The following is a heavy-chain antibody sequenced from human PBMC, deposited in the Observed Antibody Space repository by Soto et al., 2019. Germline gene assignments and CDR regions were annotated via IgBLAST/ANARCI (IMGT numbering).Heavy chain of an antibody. Sequence: SETLSLTCTVSGGSISSGDYYWSWIRQPPGKGLEWIGYIYYSGSTYCNPSLKSRVTISVDTSKNQFSLKLSSVTAADTAVYYCARGVRGSGSYYRGGYNWFDPWGQGTLVTVSS. V-gene: IGHV4-30-4*01. J-gene: IGHJ5*02. CDR3: ARGVRGSGSYYRGGYNWFDP. D-gene: IGHD3-10*01. CDR1: GGSISSGDYY. CDR2: IYYSGST.